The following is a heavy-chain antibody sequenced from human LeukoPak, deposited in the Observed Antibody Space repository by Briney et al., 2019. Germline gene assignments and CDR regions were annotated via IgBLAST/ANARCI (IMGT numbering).Heavy chain of an antibody. V-gene: IGHV4-4*02. D-gene: IGHD6-19*01. CDR1: GGSISSSNW. Sequence: SGTLSLTCAVSGGSISSSNWWSWVRQPPGKGLEWIGEIYHSGSTNYNPSLKSRVTISVDKSKNQFSLKLSSVTAADTAVYYCARRPAVATDDYYYYYGMDVWGQGTTVTVSS. CDR2: IYHSGST. CDR3: ARRPAVATDDYYYYYGMDV. J-gene: IGHJ6*02.